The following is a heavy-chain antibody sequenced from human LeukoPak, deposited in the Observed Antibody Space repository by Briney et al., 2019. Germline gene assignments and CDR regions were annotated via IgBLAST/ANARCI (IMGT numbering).Heavy chain of an antibody. Sequence: PSETLSLTCTVSGGSISSYYWSWIRQPPGKGLEWIGYIYYSGSTNYNPSLKSRVTISVDTSKNQFPLKLSSVTAADTAVYYCARGPLENAYYYDSSGSDFDYWGQGTLVTVSS. D-gene: IGHD3-22*01. J-gene: IGHJ4*02. CDR3: ARGPLENAYYYDSSGSDFDY. V-gene: IGHV4-59*08. CDR2: IYYSGST. CDR1: GGSISSYY.